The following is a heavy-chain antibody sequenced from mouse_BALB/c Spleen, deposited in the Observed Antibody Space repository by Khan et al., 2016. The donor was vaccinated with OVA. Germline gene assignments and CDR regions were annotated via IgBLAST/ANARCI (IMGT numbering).Heavy chain of an antibody. CDR2: INTETGEP. CDR1: GYTFTDYS. Sequence: QIQLVQSGPELKKPGETVKISCKAPGYTFTDYSMHWVKQAPGKGLKWMGWINTETGEPTYADDFKGRFAFSLETSASTAYLQINNLKNEDTATYFCASGLKYGNFDYWGQGSTLTVSS. J-gene: IGHJ2*01. CDR3: ASGLKYGNFDY. D-gene: IGHD2-10*02. V-gene: IGHV9-2-1*01.